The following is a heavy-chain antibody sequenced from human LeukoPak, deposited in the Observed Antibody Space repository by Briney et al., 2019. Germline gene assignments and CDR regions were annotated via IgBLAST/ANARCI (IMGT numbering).Heavy chain of an antibody. V-gene: IGHV3-30*04. J-gene: IGHJ4*02. CDR2: ISYDGSNK. Sequence: PGGSLRLSCAASGFTFSSYAMHWVRQAPGKGLEWVAVISYDGSNKYYADSVKGRFTISRDNSKNTLYLQMNSLRAEDTAVYYCARSSGRRYYFDYWGQGTLVPVSS. D-gene: IGHD6-19*01. CDR1: GFTFSSYA. CDR3: ARSSGRRYYFDY.